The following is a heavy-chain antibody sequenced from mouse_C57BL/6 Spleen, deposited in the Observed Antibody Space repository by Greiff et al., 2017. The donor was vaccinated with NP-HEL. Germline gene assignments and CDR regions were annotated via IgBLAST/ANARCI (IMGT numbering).Heavy chain of an antibody. D-gene: IGHD2-3*01. CDR3: ARLAPDGYYDY. J-gene: IGHJ2*01. V-gene: IGHV1-54*01. Sequence: QVQLQQSGAELVRPGTSVKVSCKASGYAFTNYLIEWVKQRPGQGLEWIGVINPGSGGTNYNEKFKGKATLTADKSSSTAYMQLSSLTSEDSAVYFCARLAPDGYYDYWGQGTTLTVSS. CDR2: INPGSGGT. CDR1: GYAFTNYL.